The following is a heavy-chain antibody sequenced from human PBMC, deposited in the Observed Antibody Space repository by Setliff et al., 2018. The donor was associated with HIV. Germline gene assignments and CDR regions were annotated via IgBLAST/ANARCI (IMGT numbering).Heavy chain of an antibody. CDR1: TVSGNY. V-gene: IGHV3-66*01. CDR2: IYSGSST. Sequence: TVSGNYMNWVRQAPGKGLEWVSVIYSGSSTYYADSVKGRFTISRENSKNTLYLQMNSLRAEDTAVYYCARATYSSSWYKGLGAFDIWGQGTMVTVSS. CDR3: ARATYSSSWYKGLGAFDI. D-gene: IGHD6-13*01. J-gene: IGHJ3*02.